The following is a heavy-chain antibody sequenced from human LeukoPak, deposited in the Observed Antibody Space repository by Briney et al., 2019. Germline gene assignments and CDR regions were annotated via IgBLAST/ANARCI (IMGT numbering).Heavy chain of an antibody. CDR1: GRSLNCSSYY. V-gene: IGHV4-39*01. D-gene: IGHD4-17*01. Sequence: SETLSLTCTVSGRSLNCSSYYWGWIRQPRGRGRECIGSIYYSESTYHNPSLKSRVTISVDTSKNQFSLRLSSVTAADTAVYYCARQARPRSKINSGDYESYWGQGTLVTVSS. J-gene: IGHJ4*02. CDR3: ARQARPRSKINSGDYESY. CDR2: IYYSEST.